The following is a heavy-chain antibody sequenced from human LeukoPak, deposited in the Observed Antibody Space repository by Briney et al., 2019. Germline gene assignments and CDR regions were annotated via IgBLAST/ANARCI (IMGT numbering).Heavy chain of an antibody. CDR1: GYTFTSCA. J-gene: IGHJ6*03. CDR2: INAGNGNT. Sequence: GASVKVSCKASGYTFTSCAMHWVRQAPGQRLEWMGWINAGNGNTKYSQKFQGRVTITRDTSASTAYMELSSLRSEDTAVYYCARGIVEAYLYYYYMDVWGKGTTVTVSS. CDR3: ARGIVEAYLYYYYMDV. V-gene: IGHV1-3*01. D-gene: IGHD2-15*01.